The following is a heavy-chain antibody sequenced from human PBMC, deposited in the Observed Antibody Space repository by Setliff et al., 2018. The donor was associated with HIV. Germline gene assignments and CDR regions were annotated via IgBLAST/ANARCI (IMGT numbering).Heavy chain of an antibody. CDR3: ARDSDQAATGRYGMDV. Sequence: GASVKVSCKTSGYTFTGYYMHWVRQAPGQGLEWMGRINPNSDGTNYAQKFQGRVTMTRDTSVSTAYMELSRLRSDDTAVYYCARDSDQAATGRYGMDVWGQGTTVTVSS. CDR2: INPNSDGT. CDR1: GYTFTGYY. J-gene: IGHJ6*02. V-gene: IGHV1-2*06. D-gene: IGHD6-13*01.